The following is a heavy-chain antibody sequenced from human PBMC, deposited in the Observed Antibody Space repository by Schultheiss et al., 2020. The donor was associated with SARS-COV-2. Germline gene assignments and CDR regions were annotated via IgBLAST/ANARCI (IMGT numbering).Heavy chain of an antibody. D-gene: IGHD6-13*01. CDR1: GGSFSGYY. CDR3: ARAALDSSSWYYYGMDV. Sequence: SQTLSLTCAVYGGSFSGYYWSWIRQPPGKGLEWIGEINHSGSTYYNPSLKSRVTISVDRSKNQFSLKLSSVTAADTAVYYCARAALDSSSWYYYGMDVWGQGTTVTVSS. CDR2: INHSGST. J-gene: IGHJ6*02. V-gene: IGHV4-34*01.